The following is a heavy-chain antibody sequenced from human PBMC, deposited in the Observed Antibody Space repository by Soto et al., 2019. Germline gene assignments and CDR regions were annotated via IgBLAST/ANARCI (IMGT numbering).Heavy chain of an antibody. CDR1: AFTFSNYG. Sequence: ASVKVSCKASAFTFSNYGLNWVRQAPGQGLEGMGWVSANNGHTNYAQNLQGRVAMTTDTSTSTAYMELRGLTFDDTAVYYCARDIESVTAKHFFYYYAMDVWGQGTTVTVSS. D-gene: IGHD2-8*01. CDR3: ARDIESVTAKHFFYYYAMDV. J-gene: IGHJ6*02. V-gene: IGHV1-18*01. CDR2: VSANNGHT.